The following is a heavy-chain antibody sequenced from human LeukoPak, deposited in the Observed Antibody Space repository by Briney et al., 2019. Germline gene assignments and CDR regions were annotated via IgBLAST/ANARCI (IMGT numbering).Heavy chain of an antibody. J-gene: IGHJ4*02. V-gene: IGHV4-61*09. CDR1: GGSISSGSYY. Sequence: SETLSLTCTVSGGSISSGSYYWSWIRQPAGKGLEWIGHIYTSGSTNYNPSLKSRVTISVDTSKNQFSLKLSSMTAADTAVYYCARGEMATITRWGQGTLVTVSS. CDR3: ARGEMATITR. D-gene: IGHD5-24*01. CDR2: IYTSGST.